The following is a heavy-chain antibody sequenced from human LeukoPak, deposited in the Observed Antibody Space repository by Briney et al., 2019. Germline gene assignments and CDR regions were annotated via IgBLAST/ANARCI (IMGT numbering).Heavy chain of an antibody. Sequence: GASVKVSCKASGYTFTSYGISWVRQAPGQGLEWMGGIIPIFGTANYAQKFQGRVTITTDESTSTAYMELSSLRSEDTAVYYCATRGGSSSDTEPLYYYYYYMDVWGKGTTVTVSS. D-gene: IGHD6-6*01. V-gene: IGHV1-69*05. J-gene: IGHJ6*03. CDR3: ATRGGSSSDTEPLYYYYYYMDV. CDR1: GYTFTSYG. CDR2: IIPIFGTA.